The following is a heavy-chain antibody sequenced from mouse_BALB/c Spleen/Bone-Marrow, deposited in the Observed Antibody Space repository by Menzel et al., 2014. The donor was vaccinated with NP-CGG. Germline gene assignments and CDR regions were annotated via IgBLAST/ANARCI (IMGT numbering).Heavy chain of an antibody. CDR3: TRNYVSHYFDY. CDR1: GFNIKDTF. Sequence: VQLQQPGAELVKPGASVKLSCAASGFNIKDTFIHWVKQRPEQGLEWIGSIDPENDNSKFDPKFQGKATLTADTSSNTAYLQLSSLTSEDTAVYFCTRNYVSHYFDYWGQGTTLTVSS. D-gene: IGHD1-1*01. CDR2: IDPENDNS. V-gene: IGHV14-3*02. J-gene: IGHJ2*01.